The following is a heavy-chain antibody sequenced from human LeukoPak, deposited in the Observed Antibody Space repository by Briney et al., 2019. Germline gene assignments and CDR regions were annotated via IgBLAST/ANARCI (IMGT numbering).Heavy chain of an antibody. J-gene: IGHJ4*02. CDR2: IYTTGAT. CDR1: SGSINSYY. CDR3: GRQGYTAAYYFLDF. V-gene: IGHV4-4*07. D-gene: IGHD2-2*02. Sequence: PSETLSLTCTVSSGSINSYYWGWVRQPPEKGLEWIGRIYTTGATQYNPSLKSRVTMSIDTSTNQFSLNLRSMTAADTAVYYCGRQGYTAAYYFLDFWSQGTLVAVS.